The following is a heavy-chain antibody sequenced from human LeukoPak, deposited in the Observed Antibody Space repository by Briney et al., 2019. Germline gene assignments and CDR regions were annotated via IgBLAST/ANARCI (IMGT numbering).Heavy chain of an antibody. CDR2: INHSGST. D-gene: IGHD3-22*01. J-gene: IGHJ4*02. CDR1: GGSFSGYY. Sequence: PSETLSLTCAVYGGSFSGYYWSWIRQPPGKGLEWIGEINHSGSTNYNPSLKSRGTISVHTSKNQSSLKLSSVTAADTAVYYCARVVVIIHFFDYWGQGTLVTVSS. CDR3: ARVVVIIHFFDY. V-gene: IGHV4-34*01.